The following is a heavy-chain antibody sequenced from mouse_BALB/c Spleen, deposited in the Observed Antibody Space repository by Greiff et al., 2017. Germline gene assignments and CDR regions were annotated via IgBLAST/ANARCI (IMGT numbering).Heavy chain of an antibody. J-gene: IGHJ3*01. CDR3: ARLYGNYGWFAY. D-gene: IGHD2-1*01. CDR1: GFAFSSYD. Sequence: DVMLVESGGGLVKPGGSLKLSCAASGFAFSSYDMSWVRQTPEKRLEWVAYISSGGGSTYYPDTVKGRFTISRDNAKNTLYLQMSSLKSEDTAMYYCARLYGNYGWFAYWGQGTLVTVSA. V-gene: IGHV5-12-1*01. CDR2: ISSGGGST.